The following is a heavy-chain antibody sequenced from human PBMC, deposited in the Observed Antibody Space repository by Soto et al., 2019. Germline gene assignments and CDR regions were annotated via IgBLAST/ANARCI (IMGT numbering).Heavy chain of an antibody. CDR2: IYYSGST. Sequence: SETLSLTCTVSGGSISSSDYYWGWIRQPPGKGLEWIGNIYYSGSTYYNPSLKSRVTISVDTSKNQFSLKLSSVTAADTAVYYCASGDYVPYYFDYWGQGTLVTVS. CDR3: ASGDYVPYYFDY. V-gene: IGHV4-31*03. J-gene: IGHJ4*02. D-gene: IGHD3-10*02. CDR1: GGSISSSDYY.